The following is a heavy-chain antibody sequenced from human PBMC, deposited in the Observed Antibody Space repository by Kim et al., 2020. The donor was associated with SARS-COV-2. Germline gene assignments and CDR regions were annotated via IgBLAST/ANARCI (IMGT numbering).Heavy chain of an antibody. V-gene: IGHV4-31*03. CDR3: ASATDALWTHYYYYYGMDV. D-gene: IGHD1-1*01. J-gene: IGHJ6*02. CDR1: GGSISSGGYY. Sequence: SETLSLTCTVSGGSISSGGYYWSWIRQHPGKGLEWIGYIYYSGSTYYNPSLKSRVTISVDTSKNQFSLKLSSVTAADTAVYYCASATDALWTHYYYYYGMDVWGQGTTVTVSS. CDR2: IYYSGST.